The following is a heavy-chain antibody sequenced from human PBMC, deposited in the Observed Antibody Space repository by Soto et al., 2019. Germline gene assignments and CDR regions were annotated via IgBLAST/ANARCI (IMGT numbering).Heavy chain of an antibody. D-gene: IGHD6-19*01. V-gene: IGHV1-3*01. CDR3: ARSHKSGWIYWYFDL. CDR2: INGGKGYT. J-gene: IGHJ2*01. Sequence: SVKVSCKASGYTFTTYGMHWVRQAPGQRLEWIGWINGGKGYTKYSQKFQGRVTIIRDTSASTAYKELSSLRSEDTAVYYCARSHKSGWIYWYFDLWGRGTLVTVSS. CDR1: GYTFTTYG.